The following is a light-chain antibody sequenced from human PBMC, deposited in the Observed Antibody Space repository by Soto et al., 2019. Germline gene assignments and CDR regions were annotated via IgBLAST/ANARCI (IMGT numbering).Light chain of an antibody. CDR3: QQSFSNPPT. CDR1: QSISRF. Sequence: DIQMTQSPSSLSASVGDRVTITCRAGQSISRFLNWYQQKPGKAPDLLIYTASTLQSGVPSRFSGSGSGTDFTLTISSLQHEDFGSYYCQQSFSNPPTFGQGTKLEIK. V-gene: IGKV1-39*01. CDR2: TAS. J-gene: IGKJ2*01.